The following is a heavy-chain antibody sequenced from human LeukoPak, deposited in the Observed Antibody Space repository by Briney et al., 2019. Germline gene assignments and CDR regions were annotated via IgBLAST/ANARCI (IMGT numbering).Heavy chain of an antibody. CDR1: GGSISSYY. CDR2: IYYSGST. V-gene: IGHV4-59*01. CDR3: ARASRRYYYDSSGYYSDPKTLDY. D-gene: IGHD3-22*01. J-gene: IGHJ4*02. Sequence: SETLSLTCTVSGGSISSYYWSWIRQPPGKGLEWIGYIYYSGSTNYNPSLKSRVTISVDTSKNQSSLKLSSVTAADTAVYYCARASRRYYYDSSGYYSDPKTLDYWGQGTLVTVSS.